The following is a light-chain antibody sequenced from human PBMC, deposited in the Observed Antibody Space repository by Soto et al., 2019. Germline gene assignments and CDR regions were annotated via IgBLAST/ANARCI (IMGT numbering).Light chain of an antibody. V-gene: IGLV2-14*03. CDR3: SSYTSSRTLI. CDR2: DVT. Sequence: QSALTQPASVSGSPGQSITISCTGASSDIGAYDYVSWYQQHPDKAPTLIIYDVTRRPSGLSNRFSASKSGNTASLTISGLQADDEGDYYCSSYTSSRTLILGGGTKLTVL. CDR1: SSDIGAYDY. J-gene: IGLJ2*01.